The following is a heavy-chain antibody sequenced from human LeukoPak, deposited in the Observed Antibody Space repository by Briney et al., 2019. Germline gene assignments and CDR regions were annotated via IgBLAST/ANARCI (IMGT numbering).Heavy chain of an antibody. CDR3: ARGAYYYGSGSYPFDY. D-gene: IGHD3-10*01. V-gene: IGHV4-39*07. J-gene: IGHJ4*02. CDR2: IYFSGGT. CDR1: GDSISSSNCY. Sequence: PSETLSLTCTVSGDSISSSNCYWGWIRQPPGKGLEWIGSIYFSGGTYYNASLKSRVTISVDTSKNQFSLKLSSVTAADTAVYYCARGAYYYGSGSYPFDYWGQGTLVTVSS.